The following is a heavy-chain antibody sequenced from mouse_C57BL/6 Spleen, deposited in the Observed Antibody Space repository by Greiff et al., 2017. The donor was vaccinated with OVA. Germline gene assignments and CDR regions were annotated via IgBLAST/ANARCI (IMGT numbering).Heavy chain of an antibody. J-gene: IGHJ2*01. Sequence: EVKLMESGAELVRPGASVKLSCTASGFNIKDDYMHWVKQRPEQGLEWIGWIDPENGDTEYASKFQGKATITADTSSNTAYLQLSSLTSEDTAVYYCRQLRLPLDYWGQGTTLTVSS. V-gene: IGHV14-4*01. CDR3: RQLRLPLDY. D-gene: IGHD3-2*02. CDR1: GFNIKDDY. CDR2: IDPENGDT.